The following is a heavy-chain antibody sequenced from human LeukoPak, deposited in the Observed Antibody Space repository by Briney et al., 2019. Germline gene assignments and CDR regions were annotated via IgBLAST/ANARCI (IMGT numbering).Heavy chain of an antibody. CDR1: GGSFSGHY. V-gene: IGHV4-34*01. J-gene: IGHJ5*02. Sequence: SETLSLTCAVYGGSFSGHYWSWIRQPPGKGLEWIGEINHSGSTNYSPSLKSRVTISVDTSKNQFSLKLSSVTAADTAVYYCARAPSYYYGSRFDPWGQGTLVTVSS. CDR2: INHSGST. D-gene: IGHD3-10*01. CDR3: ARAPSYYYGSRFDP.